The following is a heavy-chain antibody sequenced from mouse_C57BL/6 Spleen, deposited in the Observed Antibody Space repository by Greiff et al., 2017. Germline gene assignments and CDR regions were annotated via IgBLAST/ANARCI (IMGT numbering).Heavy chain of an antibody. J-gene: IGHJ3*01. V-gene: IGHV1-15*01. Sequence: QVQLKESGAELVRPGASVTLSCKASGYTFSDYEMPWVKQTPVHGLEWIGAIDPGTGGTAYNQKFKGKAILTADKSSSTASMELRSLTSEDSAVYYCTIYQYYGSSYADWGQGTLVTVSA. CDR2: IDPGTGGT. CDR3: TIYQYYGSSYAD. CDR1: GYTFSDYE. D-gene: IGHD1-1*01.